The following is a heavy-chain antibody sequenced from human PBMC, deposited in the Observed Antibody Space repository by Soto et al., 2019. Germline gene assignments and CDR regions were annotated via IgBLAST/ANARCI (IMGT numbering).Heavy chain of an antibody. Sequence: SETXSLTCAVYGGSFSGYYWSWIRQPPGKGLEWIGEINHSGSTNYSPSLKSRVTISVDTSKSQFSLKLNSVTAADSAVYFCARLEGLATISYYFDFWGPGALVTVSS. CDR3: ARLEGLATISYYFDF. CDR1: GGSFSGYY. D-gene: IGHD3-9*01. J-gene: IGHJ4*02. V-gene: IGHV4-34*01. CDR2: INHSGST.